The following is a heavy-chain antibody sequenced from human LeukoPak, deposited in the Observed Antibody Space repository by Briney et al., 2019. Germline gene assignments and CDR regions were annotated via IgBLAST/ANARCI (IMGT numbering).Heavy chain of an antibody. Sequence: GGSLRLSCAASGFTFSSYAMNWVRQAPGKGLEWVSAISGSGGATYYADSVKGRFTISRDNSKNTLYLQMNSLRAEDTAVYYCAKSRETTSDWYFDYWGQGTLVTVSS. CDR1: GFTFSSYA. V-gene: IGHV3-23*01. CDR2: ISGSGGAT. D-gene: IGHD2-21*01. CDR3: AKSRETTSDWYFDY. J-gene: IGHJ4*02.